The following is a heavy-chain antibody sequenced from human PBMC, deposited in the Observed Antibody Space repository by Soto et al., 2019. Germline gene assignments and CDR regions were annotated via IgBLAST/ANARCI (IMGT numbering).Heavy chain of an antibody. D-gene: IGHD2-15*01. CDR3: ARTQSCDGVNCYSTPFDY. CDR1: GFTFSSSA. Sequence: SVKVSCKTSGFTFSSSAVHWVRQARGHRLQWIGWIDVGSANANYAQMLQERVTISRDMSTSTAYMELSSLRPEDTAVYYCARTQSCDGVNCYSTPFDYWGRGTLVTVSS. V-gene: IGHV1-58*01. J-gene: IGHJ4*02. CDR2: IDVGSANA.